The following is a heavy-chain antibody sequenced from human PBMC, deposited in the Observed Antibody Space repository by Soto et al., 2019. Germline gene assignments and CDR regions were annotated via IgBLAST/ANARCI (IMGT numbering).Heavy chain of an antibody. CDR3: ARSPYLAAAPDV. D-gene: IGHD6-13*01. CDR1: GGSISSSNW. CDR2: IYHSGST. Sequence: QVQLQESGPGLVKPSGTLSLTGAVSGGSISSSNWWIWVRQPPGKGLEWIGEIYHSGSTNNHPSLKSRVTSSVDKSMNQFSLKLSSVTAADTAVYYCARSPYLAAAPDVWGQGTTVTVSS. J-gene: IGHJ6*02. V-gene: IGHV4-4*02.